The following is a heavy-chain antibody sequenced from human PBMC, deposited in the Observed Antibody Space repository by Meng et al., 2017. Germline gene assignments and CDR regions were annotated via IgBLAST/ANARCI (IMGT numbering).Heavy chain of an antibody. V-gene: IGHV7-4-1*02. CDR1: GYTFTSYA. J-gene: IGHJ4*02. Sequence: GGSLRLSCKASGYTFTSYAMNWVRQAPGQGLEWMGWINTNTGNPTYAQGFTGRFVFSLDTSVSTAYLQISSLKAEDTAVYYCARETDYYGWGSYTANFDYWGQGTLVTVSS. CDR3: ARETDYYGWGSYTANFDY. CDR2: INTNTGNP. D-gene: IGHD3-10*01.